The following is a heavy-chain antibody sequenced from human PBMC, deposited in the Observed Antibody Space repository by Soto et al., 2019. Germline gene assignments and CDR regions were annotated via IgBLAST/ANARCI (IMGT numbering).Heavy chain of an antibody. CDR1: GFSFSISA. D-gene: IGHD6-13*01. CDR3: AKDLGYSATWYFGFDL. V-gene: IGHV3-23*01. J-gene: IGHJ3*01. Sequence: GGSLRLSCAASGFSFSISAMNWVRQAPGKGLEWVSTISGSGDTTYYADSVKGRFTISRDNSKNTLHLQMNSLRAEDMAVYYCAKDLGYSATWYFGFDLWGQGTMVTVSS. CDR2: ISGSGDTT.